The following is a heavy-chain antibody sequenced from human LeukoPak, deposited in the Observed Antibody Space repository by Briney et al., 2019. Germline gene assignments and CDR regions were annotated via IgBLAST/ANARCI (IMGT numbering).Heavy chain of an antibody. Sequence: SETLSLTCTVSGGSIRSSYYYWGWIRQPPGKGLEWIGSIYDSGSTYYNPSLKSRVTISVDTSKNQFSLKLNSVTAADTAVYYCARDTYDSSGYSFDYWGQGTLVTVSS. V-gene: IGHV4-39*02. CDR2: IYDSGST. D-gene: IGHD3-22*01. CDR3: ARDTYDSSGYSFDY. CDR1: GGSIRSSYYY. J-gene: IGHJ4*02.